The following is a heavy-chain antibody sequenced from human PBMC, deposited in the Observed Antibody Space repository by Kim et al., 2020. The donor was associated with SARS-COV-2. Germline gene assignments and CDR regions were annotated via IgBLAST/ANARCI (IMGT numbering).Heavy chain of an antibody. D-gene: IGHD7-27*01. CDR3: ARGINWGGNAFDI. V-gene: IGHV4-59*13. Sequence: SETLSLTCTVSGGSISSYYWSWIRQPPGKGLEWIGYIYYSGSTNYNPSLKSRVTISVDTSKNQFSLKLSSVTAADTAVYYCARGINWGGNAFDIWGQGTMVTVSS. J-gene: IGHJ3*02. CDR2: IYYSGST. CDR1: GGSISSYY.